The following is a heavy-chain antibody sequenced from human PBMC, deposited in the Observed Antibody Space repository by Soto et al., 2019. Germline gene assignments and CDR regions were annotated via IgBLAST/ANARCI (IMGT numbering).Heavy chain of an antibody. V-gene: IGHV3-21*01. CDR2: MSSSGTYI. J-gene: IGHJ4*02. CDR3: ARQLHFGDFSLGY. CDR1: GFTFSAYN. Sequence: EVQLVGSGGGLAKPGGSLRLSCTASGFTFSAYNMYWVRQDPGKGLEWVSYMSSSGTYIYYADSVNGRFAVSRDNANNSLYLQMNSLRAEDAAVYYCARQLHFGDFSLGYWGQGTRVTVSS. D-gene: IGHD3-10*01.